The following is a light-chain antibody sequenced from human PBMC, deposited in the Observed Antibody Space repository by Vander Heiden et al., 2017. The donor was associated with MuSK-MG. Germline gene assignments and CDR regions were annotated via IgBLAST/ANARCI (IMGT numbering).Light chain of an antibody. Sequence: SPLTQPASASGSPGQSITISCTGTSSDVGGYNHVSWYQQHTGKAPKLMIDEVSKRPSGVSNRFSGSKSGNTASLTISGLQAEDEADYYCCSYAGSSTSVFGGGTKVTVL. J-gene: IGLJ1*01. CDR3: CSYAGSSTSV. V-gene: IGLV2-23*02. CDR2: EVS. CDR1: SSDVGGYNH.